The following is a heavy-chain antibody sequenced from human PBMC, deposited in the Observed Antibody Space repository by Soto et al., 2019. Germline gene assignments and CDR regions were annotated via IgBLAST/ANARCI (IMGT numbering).Heavy chain of an antibody. CDR2: IYSGGST. CDR3: ARGGSYGGNSEGEIDY. D-gene: IGHD4-17*01. Sequence: EVQLVESGGGLVQPGGSLRLSCAASGFTVSSNYMGWVRQAPGKGLEWVSVIYSGGSTYYADSVKGRFTISRDNSKNTLYLQMNSLRAEDTAVYYCARGGSYGGNSEGEIDYWGQGTLVTVSS. CDR1: GFTVSSNY. J-gene: IGHJ4*02. V-gene: IGHV3-66*01.